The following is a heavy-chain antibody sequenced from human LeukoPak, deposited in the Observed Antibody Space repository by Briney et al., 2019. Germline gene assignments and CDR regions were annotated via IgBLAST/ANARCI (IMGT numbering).Heavy chain of an antibody. CDR3: ARNYGRTSRYFDY. CDR2: ISPGTGGT. Sequence: ASVKVSRKASGYTFTDYYIHWVRQAPGQGLEWMGWISPGTGGTNYAQNFQGRVTMTRDTSISTAYMELSGLRSDDTALYFCARNYGRTSRYFDYWGQGPLVTVSS. V-gene: IGHV1-2*02. CDR1: GYTFTDYY. J-gene: IGHJ4*02. D-gene: IGHD4-23*01.